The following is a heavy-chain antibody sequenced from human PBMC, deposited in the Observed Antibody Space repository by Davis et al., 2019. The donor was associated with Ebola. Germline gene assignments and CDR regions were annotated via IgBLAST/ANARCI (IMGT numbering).Heavy chain of an antibody. Sequence: ASVPVSCKASGGTFSSYAISWVRQAPGQGLEWMGIINPSGGSTSYAQKFQGRVIMTRDTSTSTVYMELSSLRSEDTAVYYCARDLPPGIAVGVDYWGQGTLVTVSS. V-gene: IGHV1-46*01. CDR2: INPSGGST. D-gene: IGHD6-19*01. CDR1: GGTFSSYA. CDR3: ARDLPPGIAVGVDY. J-gene: IGHJ4*02.